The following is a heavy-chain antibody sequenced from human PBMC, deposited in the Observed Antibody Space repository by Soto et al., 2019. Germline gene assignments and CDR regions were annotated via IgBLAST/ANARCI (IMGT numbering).Heavy chain of an antibody. V-gene: IGHV3-23*01. J-gene: IGHJ5*02. CDR3: GRDSSSWYGPYSWFDP. CDR2: ISGSGGST. CDR1: GFTFSSYA. Sequence: GGSLRLSCAASGFTFSSYAMSWVRQAPGKGLEWVSAISGSGGSTYYADSVKGRFTISRDNPKNTLYLQMNSLRAEDTAVYYCGRDSSSWYGPYSWFDPWGQGTLVTVSS. D-gene: IGHD6-13*01.